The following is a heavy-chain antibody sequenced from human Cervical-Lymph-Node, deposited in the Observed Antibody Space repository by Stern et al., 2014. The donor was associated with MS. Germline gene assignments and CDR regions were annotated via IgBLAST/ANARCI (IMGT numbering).Heavy chain of an antibody. V-gene: IGHV3-30*03. CDR3: ARDYEDTSMLFDH. D-gene: IGHD2-8*01. CDR2: ISYDGNHK. J-gene: IGHJ4*02. CDR1: GFTFGSYG. Sequence: DQLVESGGAVVKPGRSLRLSCAASGFTFGSYGMHWGRQAPGKGLEWGTVISYDGNHKDYAASVKGRFTISRDNSKNTLHLQMNSVTPDDTAIYYCARDYEDTSMLFDHWGQGTLVTVSS.